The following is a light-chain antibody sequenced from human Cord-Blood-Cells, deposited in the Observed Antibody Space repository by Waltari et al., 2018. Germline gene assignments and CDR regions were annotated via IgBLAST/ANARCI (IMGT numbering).Light chain of an antibody. CDR1: QSISSW. V-gene: IGKV1-5*01. Sequence: DIQMTQSPSTLSASVGDRVTITCRASQSISSWLAWYQQKPGKAPKLLIYDASSLESGIPTRFSGSGSGTEFTLTISNLQPDDFATYYCQQYNSYSPETFGQGTKLEIK. J-gene: IGKJ2*01. CDR3: QQYNSYSPET. CDR2: DAS.